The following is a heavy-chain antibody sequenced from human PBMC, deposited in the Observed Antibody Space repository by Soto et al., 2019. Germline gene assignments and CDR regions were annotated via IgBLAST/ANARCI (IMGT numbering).Heavy chain of an antibody. D-gene: IGHD2-15*01. V-gene: IGHV3-15*01. CDR3: TTDLRRIAVVVGSTGYFNP. J-gene: IGHJ5*02. CDR1: GFTFSDAW. Sequence: GGSLRLSCAASGFTFSDAWMSWVRQAPGKGLDWAGRIKSKSDGGTTEYAAPVRGRFTISRDDSKNTLYLQMNSLKTEDTAVYYCTTDLRRIAVVVGSTGYFNPWGQGTPVTV. CDR2: IKSKSDGGTT.